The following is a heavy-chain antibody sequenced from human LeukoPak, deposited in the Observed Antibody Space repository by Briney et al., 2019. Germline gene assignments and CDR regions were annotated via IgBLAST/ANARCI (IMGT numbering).Heavy chain of an antibody. CDR3: ARYCSGGSCYLDY. V-gene: IGHV4-34*01. Sequence: SETLSLTCAVYGGSFSGYYWSWIRQPPGKGLEWIGSIYYSGSTYYNPSLKSRVTISVDTSKNQFSLKLSSVTAADTAVYYCARYCSGGSCYLDYWGQGTLVTVSS. J-gene: IGHJ4*02. D-gene: IGHD2-15*01. CDR1: GGSFSGYY. CDR2: IYYSGST.